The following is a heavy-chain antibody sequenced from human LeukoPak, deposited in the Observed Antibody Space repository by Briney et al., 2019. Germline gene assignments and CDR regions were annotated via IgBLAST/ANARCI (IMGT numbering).Heavy chain of an antibody. J-gene: IGHJ4*02. CDR3: AARNPLEVIVDY. CDR2: IYYSGST. Sequence: SETLSLTCTVSGGSISSGGYYWRWIRQHPGKGLEWIGYIYYSGSTYYNPSLKSRVTISVDTSKNQFSLKLSSVTAADTAVYYCAARNPLEVIVDYWGQGTLVTVSS. D-gene: IGHD3-22*01. V-gene: IGHV4-31*03. CDR1: GGSISSGGYY.